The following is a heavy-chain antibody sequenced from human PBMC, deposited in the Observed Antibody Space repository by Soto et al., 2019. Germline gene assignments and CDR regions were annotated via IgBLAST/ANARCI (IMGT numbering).Heavy chain of an antibody. Sequence: QVQLVESGGGVVQPGKSLRFSCAASGFTFSSYGMHWVRQAPGKGLEWVAVISYDGSNKYYADSVKGRFTISRDNSKNTLYLQMNSLRAEDTAVYYCAKDGRSGSYPRGGYFDYWGQGTLVTVSS. CDR2: ISYDGSNK. J-gene: IGHJ4*02. CDR3: AKDGRSGSYPRGGYFDY. D-gene: IGHD1-26*01. CDR1: GFTFSSYG. V-gene: IGHV3-30*18.